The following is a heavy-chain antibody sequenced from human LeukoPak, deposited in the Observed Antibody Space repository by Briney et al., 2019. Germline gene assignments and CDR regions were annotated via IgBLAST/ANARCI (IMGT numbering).Heavy chain of an antibody. CDR1: GGSISSYY. D-gene: IGHD1-1*01. CDR2: IYYSGST. J-gene: IGHJ4*02. V-gene: IGHV4-59*01. CDR3: AKGMWQLELDY. Sequence: SETLSLTSTVSGGSISSYYWSWIRQPPGKGLEWIGYIYYSGSTNYNPSLKSRVTISVDTSKNQFSLKLSSVTAADTAVYYCAKGMWQLELDYWGQGTLVTVSS.